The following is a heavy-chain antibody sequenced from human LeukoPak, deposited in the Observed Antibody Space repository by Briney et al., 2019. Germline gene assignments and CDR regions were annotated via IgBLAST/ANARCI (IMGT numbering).Heavy chain of an antibody. J-gene: IGHJ4*02. CDR1: GGSISSGDYY. D-gene: IGHD2-15*01. CDR2: MYYSGST. Sequence: SQTLSLTCTVSGGSISSGDYYWSWIRQPPGTGLELIGYMYYSGSTYYNPTLKSRVTISVDTSKNQFSLKMSSVTAAERAVYYCARGGYCSGGSCYAPPGILYWGQGTLVTVSS. V-gene: IGHV4-30-4*08. CDR3: ARGGYCSGGSCYAPPGILY.